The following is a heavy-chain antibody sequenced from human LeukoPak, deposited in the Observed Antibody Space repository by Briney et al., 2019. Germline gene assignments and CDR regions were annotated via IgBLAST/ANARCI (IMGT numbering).Heavy chain of an antibody. CDR3: ARAGRPYYYYYYYMDV. Sequence: PSETLSLTCSVSNYSISSGGYSWSWIRQPPGKGLEWIGYIYYSGSTYYNPSLKSRVTISVDTSKNQFSLKLSSVTAADTAVYYCARAGRPYYYYYYYMDVWGKGTTVTVSS. V-gene: IGHV4-30-4*07. J-gene: IGHJ6*03. CDR1: NYSISSGGYS. CDR2: IYYSGST.